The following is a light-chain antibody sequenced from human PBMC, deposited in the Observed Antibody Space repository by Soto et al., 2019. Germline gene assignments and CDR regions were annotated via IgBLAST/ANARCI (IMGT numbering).Light chain of an antibody. CDR3: QLYGSSWT. Sequence: EIVLTQSPGTLFLSPGERATLSCRASQSDSSRFLAWYQQKPGQAPRLLIHSTFRRDTGIPDRFSGSGSGTDFTLTISRLEPEDYAVYYCQLYGSSWTFGQGTKVEIK. CDR2: STF. J-gene: IGKJ1*01. V-gene: IGKV3-20*01. CDR1: QSDSSRF.